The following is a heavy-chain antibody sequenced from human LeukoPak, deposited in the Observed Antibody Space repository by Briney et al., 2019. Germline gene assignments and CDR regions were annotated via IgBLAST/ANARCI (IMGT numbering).Heavy chain of an antibody. D-gene: IGHD2-2*01. Sequence: GGSLRLSCAASGFTFSSYSMNWVRQAPGKGLEWVAVIWYDGSNKYYADSVKGRFTISRDNSKNTLYLQMNSLRAEDTAVYYCATSSDAPGNYWGQGTLVTVSS. CDR3: ATSSDAPGNY. CDR1: GFTFSSYS. CDR2: IWYDGSNK. J-gene: IGHJ4*02. V-gene: IGHV3-33*08.